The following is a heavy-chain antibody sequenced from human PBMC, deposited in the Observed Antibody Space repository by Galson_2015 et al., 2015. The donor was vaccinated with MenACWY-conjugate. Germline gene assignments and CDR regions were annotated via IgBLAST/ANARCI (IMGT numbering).Heavy chain of an antibody. CDR3: AKDAQWSFDI. CDR2: IRDIGNDK. CDR1: GFTFSRNG. J-gene: IGHJ3*02. Sequence: SLRLSCAASGFTFSRNGMHWARQSPGKGLEWVAWIRDIGNDKSYADSVTGRFTISRDNSKSTVSLQMNNLRAEDTAEYYCAKDAQWSFDIWGQGTMVTVSS. D-gene: IGHD6-19*01. V-gene: IGHV3-30*02.